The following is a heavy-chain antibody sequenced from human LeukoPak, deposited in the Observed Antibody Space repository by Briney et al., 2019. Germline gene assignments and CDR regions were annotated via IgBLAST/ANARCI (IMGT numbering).Heavy chain of an antibody. J-gene: IGHJ5*02. V-gene: IGHV1-8*01. CDR2: MNPNSGNT. Sequence: ASVKVSCKASGYTFTSYDINWVRQTTGQGLEWMGWMNPNSGNTGYAQKFQGRVTMTRNTSISTAYMELSSLRSEDTAVYYCARGQYGDYVEWGNWFDPGGQGTLVTVSS. CDR3: ARGQYGDYVEWGNWFDP. D-gene: IGHD4-17*01. CDR1: GYTFTSYD.